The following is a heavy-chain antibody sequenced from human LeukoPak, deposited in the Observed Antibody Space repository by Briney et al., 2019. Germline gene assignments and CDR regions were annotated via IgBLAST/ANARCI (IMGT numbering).Heavy chain of an antibody. J-gene: IGHJ4*02. Sequence: GGSLRLSCAASGFTVSSNYMNWVRQAPGKGLEWVSSISSSSSYIYYADSVKGRFTISRDNAKNSLYLQMNSLRAEDTAVYYCARDGSGWTLYYFDYWGQGTLVTVSS. V-gene: IGHV3-21*01. CDR1: GFTVSSNY. D-gene: IGHD6-19*01. CDR2: ISSSSSYI. CDR3: ARDGSGWTLYYFDY.